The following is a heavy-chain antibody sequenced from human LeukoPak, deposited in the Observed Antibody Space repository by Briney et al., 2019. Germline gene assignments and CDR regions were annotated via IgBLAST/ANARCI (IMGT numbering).Heavy chain of an antibody. Sequence: GGSLRLSCAASGFKFRSYGMHWVRQAPGKGLEWVALISFDESNKYYLDSVKGRFTISRDNAKNSLHLQMKSLRAEDTAVYYCARDRRDGNKFHFDYWGQGTLVTVST. D-gene: IGHD5-24*01. CDR3: ARDRRDGNKFHFDY. J-gene: IGHJ4*02. CDR1: GFKFRSYG. CDR2: ISFDESNK. V-gene: IGHV3-30*03.